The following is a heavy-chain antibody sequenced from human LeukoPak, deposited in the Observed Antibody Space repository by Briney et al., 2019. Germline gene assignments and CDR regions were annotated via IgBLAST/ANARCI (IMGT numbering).Heavy chain of an antibody. D-gene: IGHD5-18*01. J-gene: IGHJ4*02. CDR3: ARAEKRGYSYSPSY. Sequence: ASVKVSCKASGYTFTGYYMHWVRQAPGQGLEWMGWINPNSGGTNYAQKFQGRVTMTRDTSISTAYMVLSRLRSDDTAVYYCARAEKRGYSYSPSYWGQGTLVTVSS. CDR1: GYTFTGYY. V-gene: IGHV1-2*02. CDR2: INPNSGGT.